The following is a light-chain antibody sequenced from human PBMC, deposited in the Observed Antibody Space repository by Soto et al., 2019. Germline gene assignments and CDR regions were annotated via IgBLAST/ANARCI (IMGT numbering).Light chain of an antibody. J-gene: IGKJ1*01. Sequence: DIQMTQSPSTLSASVGDRVTITCRASQSFTRWLAWYQQKPGKAPKLLIYDASNLEIGAPSRFSGGGSGTEFTLTISRLQPDDVATYYCQHYISFPWTFGQGTKVDIK. CDR2: DAS. CDR3: QHYISFPWT. CDR1: QSFTRW. V-gene: IGKV1-5*01.